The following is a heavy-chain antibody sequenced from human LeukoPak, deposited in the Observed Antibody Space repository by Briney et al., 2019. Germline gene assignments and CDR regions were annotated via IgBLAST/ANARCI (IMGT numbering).Heavy chain of an antibody. J-gene: IGHJ6*02. CDR3: QRRSIYYYYYGMDV. CDR1: GYTFPSYA. Sequence: ASVTVSCKASGYTFPSYAMNWVRQPPGQGVEWMGWINTNTGNPTYAQGFTGRFVFSLDTSVSTAYLQISSLKAEDTAVYYCQRRSIYYYYYGMDVWGQGTTVTVSS. V-gene: IGHV7-4-1*02. CDR2: INTNTGNP.